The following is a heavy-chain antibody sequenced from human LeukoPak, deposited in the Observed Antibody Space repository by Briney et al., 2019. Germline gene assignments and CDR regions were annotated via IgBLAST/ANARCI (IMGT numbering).Heavy chain of an antibody. D-gene: IGHD5-12*01. CDR1: GFTFSSSW. V-gene: IGHV3-74*01. J-gene: IGHJ6*03. CDR3: ARGGLPVYYYMDV. Sequence: GGSLRLSCAASGFTFSSSWMHWVRQAPGRGLVWVSRINSDASRTSYADSVKGRFTISRDNAKNTLYLQMNSLRAEDTAVYYCARGGLPVYYYMDVWGKGTTVTVSS. CDR2: INSDASRT.